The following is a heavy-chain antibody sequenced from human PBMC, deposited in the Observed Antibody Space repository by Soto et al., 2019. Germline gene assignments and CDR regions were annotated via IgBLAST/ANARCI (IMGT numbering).Heavy chain of an antibody. CDR2: MNPNSGNT. V-gene: IGHV1-8*01. J-gene: IGHJ4*02. CDR1: GYTFTSYD. Sequence: QVQLVQSGAEVKKPGASVKVSCKASGYTFTSYDINWVRQATGQGLEWMGWMNPNSGNTGSAQKFQGRVTMTRNTSISTAYMELSSLRSEDTAVYYCARAQYYYGSGSHCPGYWGQGTLVTVSS. D-gene: IGHD3-10*01. CDR3: ARAQYYYGSGSHCPGY.